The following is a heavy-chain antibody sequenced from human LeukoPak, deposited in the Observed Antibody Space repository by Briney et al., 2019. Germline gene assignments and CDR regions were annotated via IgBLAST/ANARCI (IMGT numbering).Heavy chain of an antibody. D-gene: IGHD3-9*01. CDR3: WSLPGGFILYFDD. Sequence: SETLSLTCTVSGGSMTSSNYYWGCLRQPPGQELDWFVSVYYSGSNYYNPSIKGLITMSVNTYNTQYSQMKNPTTAATAAYYYWWSLPGGFILYFDDWGQGKLVTVSS. V-gene: IGHV4-39*01. CDR1: GGSMTSSNYY. J-gene: IGHJ4*02. CDR2: VYYSGSN.